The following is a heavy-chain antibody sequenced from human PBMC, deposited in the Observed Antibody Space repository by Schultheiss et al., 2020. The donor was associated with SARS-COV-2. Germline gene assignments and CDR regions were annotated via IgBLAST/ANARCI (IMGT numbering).Heavy chain of an antibody. J-gene: IGHJ3*02. Sequence: SETLSLTCTVSGGSISSYYWSWIRQPAGKGLEWIGRIYTSGSTNYNPSLKSRVTISVDRSKNQFSLKLSSVTAADTAVYYCAGSYGSGSSDAFDIWGQGTMVTVSS. CDR2: IYTSGST. V-gene: IGHV4-4*07. CDR3: AGSYGSGSSDAFDI. D-gene: IGHD3-10*01. CDR1: GGSISSYY.